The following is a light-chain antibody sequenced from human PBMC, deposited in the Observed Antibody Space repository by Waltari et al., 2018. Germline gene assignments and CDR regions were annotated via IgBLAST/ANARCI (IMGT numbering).Light chain of an antibody. CDR3: QHYDNLLLT. Sequence: DIQMTKYPSSLSASVGDRVTVSCQASQDIANYLNWYQQKPGKAPKLLIYLASNLETGVPSRFSGSGSGAYFTFTISSLQPEDIATYYCQHYDNLLLTFGGGTKVEIK. V-gene: IGKV1-33*01. J-gene: IGKJ4*01. CDR2: LAS. CDR1: QDIANY.